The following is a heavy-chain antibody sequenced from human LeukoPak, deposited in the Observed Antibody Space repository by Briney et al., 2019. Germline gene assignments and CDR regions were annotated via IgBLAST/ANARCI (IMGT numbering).Heavy chain of an antibody. CDR2: ITPIFGEA. CDR3: ARNSRVASTSGLNY. Sequence: SVKVSCKVSGGTFSSYPISWVRQAPGQGLEWMGEITPIFGEAQNAEKFQGRVTITADAPTSTVCMELTSLRLDETAMYYCARNSRVASTSGLNYWGQGTLVTVSS. CDR1: GGTFSSYP. J-gene: IGHJ4*02. D-gene: IGHD5-12*01. V-gene: IGHV1-69*01.